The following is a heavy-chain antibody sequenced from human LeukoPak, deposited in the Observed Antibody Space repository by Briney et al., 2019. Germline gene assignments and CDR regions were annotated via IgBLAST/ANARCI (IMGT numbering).Heavy chain of an antibody. J-gene: IGHJ4*02. Sequence: GGSLRLSCAASGFTFDDYAMHWVRQAPGKGLKWVSGISWNSGSIGYADSVKGRFTISRDNAKNSLYLQMNSLRAEDTALYYCAKAQYYDFWSGYFDYWGQGTLVTVSS. V-gene: IGHV3-9*01. D-gene: IGHD3-3*01. CDR1: GFTFDDYA. CDR3: AKAQYYDFWSGYFDY. CDR2: ISWNSGSI.